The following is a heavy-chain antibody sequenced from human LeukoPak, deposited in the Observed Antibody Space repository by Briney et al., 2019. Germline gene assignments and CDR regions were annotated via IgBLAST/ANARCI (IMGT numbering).Heavy chain of an antibody. CDR3: ARRGKGYCSSTSCSEEGWFDP. D-gene: IGHD2-2*01. CDR2: IYPGDSDT. J-gene: IGHJ5*02. CDR1: GYSFTSYW. Sequence: GESLKISCKGSGYSFTSYWIGWVRQMPGKGLEWMGIIYPGDSDTRYSPSFQGQVTISADKSINTAYLQWSSPKASDTAMYYCARRGKGYCSSTSCSEEGWFDPWGQGTLVTVSS. V-gene: IGHV5-51*01.